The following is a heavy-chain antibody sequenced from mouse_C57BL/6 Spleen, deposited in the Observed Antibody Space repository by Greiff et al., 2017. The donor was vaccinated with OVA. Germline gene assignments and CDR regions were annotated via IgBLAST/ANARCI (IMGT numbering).Heavy chain of an antibody. Sequence: EVHLVESGGCLVKPGGSLTLSCAASGFTFSDSGMHWVRQAPEKGLEWVAYISSGSSTIYYADTVKGRFTISRDNAKNTLFLQMTSLRSEYTAIYYCARRGGARWGQGTLVSDSA. J-gene: IGHJ3*01. CDR2: ISSGSSTI. CDR3: ARRGGAR. V-gene: IGHV5-17*01. CDR1: GFTFSDSG.